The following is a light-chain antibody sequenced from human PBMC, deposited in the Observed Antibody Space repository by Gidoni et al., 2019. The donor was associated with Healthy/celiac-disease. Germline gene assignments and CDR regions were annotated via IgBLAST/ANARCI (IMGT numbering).Light chain of an antibody. Sequence: EIVLTQSPGTLSLSPGERATLSCRASQSVSSSYLAWYQQKPGQAPRLLIYGASSRATVIPDRFSGSGSGTDFTLTISRLEPEDFAVYYCQQYGSSPRLTFGGGTKVEIK. CDR2: GAS. CDR1: QSVSSSY. V-gene: IGKV3-20*01. CDR3: QQYGSSPRLT. J-gene: IGKJ4*01.